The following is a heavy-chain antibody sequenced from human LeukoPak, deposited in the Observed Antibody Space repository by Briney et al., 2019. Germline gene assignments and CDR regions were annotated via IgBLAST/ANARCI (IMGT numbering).Heavy chain of an antibody. CDR2: ISYDGSNK. CDR3: ARGLSGYTKRPDAFDI. CDR1: GSTFSSYS. Sequence: GRSLRPSCAPSGSTFSSYSMHWVRQAPGKGLEWVAVISYDGSNKYYTDSVKGRFTISRDNSKNTLYLQMNSLRAEDTAVYYCARGLSGYTKRPDAFDIWGQGTMVTVSS. D-gene: IGHD5-12*01. J-gene: IGHJ3*02. V-gene: IGHV3-30-3*01.